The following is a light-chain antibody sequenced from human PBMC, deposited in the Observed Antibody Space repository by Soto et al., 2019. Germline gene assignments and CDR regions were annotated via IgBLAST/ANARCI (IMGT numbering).Light chain of an antibody. CDR3: LQHNTLPLT. J-gene: IGKJ4*01. CDR1: QDIGND. Sequence: DRVTITYRASQDIGNDLGWYQQRPGKAPQRLIYTAFNLQSGVPSRFSGSGSGTEFTLTISGLQPEDFTPDYCLQHNTLPLTFGGGTKVDIK. V-gene: IGKV1-17*01. CDR2: TAF.